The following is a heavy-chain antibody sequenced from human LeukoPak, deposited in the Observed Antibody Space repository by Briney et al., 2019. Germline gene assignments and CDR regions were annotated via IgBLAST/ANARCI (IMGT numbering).Heavy chain of an antibody. J-gene: IGHJ3*02. Sequence: SQTLSLTCTVSGGSISSGGYYWSWIRQHPGKGLECIGYIYYSRSTYYNPSLKSRVIISVDTSKDQFSLRLSSVTAADTAVYYCARDLGPNYSHSRAAFDIWGQRTMVTVSS. CDR2: IYYSRST. CDR1: GGSISSGGYY. D-gene: IGHD3-22*01. V-gene: IGHV4-31*03. CDR3: ARDLGPNYSHSRAAFDI.